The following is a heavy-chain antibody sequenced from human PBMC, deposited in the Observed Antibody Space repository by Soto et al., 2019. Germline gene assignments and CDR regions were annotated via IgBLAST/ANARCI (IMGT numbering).Heavy chain of an antibody. V-gene: IGHV4-34*08. CDR1: GGTFRTYY. J-gene: IGHJ5*02. D-gene: IGHD3-10*01. CDR2: VNRSGEA. CDR3: TQAERFPRFCFDP. Sequence: PSETLSLTCGVYGGTFRTYYWIWVRQPPGKGLEWIGEVNRSGEATYNQSLQSRVTISLDTSNNHFSLKMTSLTAADTALYFCTQAERFPRFCFDPWGQGPQVTVS.